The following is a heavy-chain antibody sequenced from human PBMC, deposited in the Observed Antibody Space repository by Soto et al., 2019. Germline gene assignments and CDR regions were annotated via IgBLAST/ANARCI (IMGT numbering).Heavy chain of an antibody. J-gene: IGHJ6*02. V-gene: IGHV1-69*01. CDR2: IIPIFGTA. Sequence: QVQLVQSGAEVKKPGSSVKVSCKASGGTFSSYAISWVRQAPGQGLEWMGGIIPIFGTANYAQKFQGRVTITADESTSTGYVYLHSLSSEDEAVYFCARAIVVVPAAIWASYYYYGMDVWGQGTTVTVSS. D-gene: IGHD2-2*01. CDR1: GGTFSSYA. CDR3: ARAIVVVPAAIWASYYYYGMDV.